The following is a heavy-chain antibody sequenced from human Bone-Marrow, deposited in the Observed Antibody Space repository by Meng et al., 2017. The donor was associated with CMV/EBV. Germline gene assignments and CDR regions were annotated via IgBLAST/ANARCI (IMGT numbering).Heavy chain of an antibody. CDR2: ISYDGSNK. D-gene: IGHD1-1*01. J-gene: IGHJ2*01. V-gene: IGHV3-30*14. CDR3: ARDYGNWYFDL. Sequence: GESLKISCAASGFTFSSYAMHWVRQAPGKGLEWVAVISYDGSNKYYADSVKGRFTISRDNSKNTLYLQMNSLRTEDTAVYYCARDYGNWYFDLWGRGTLVTVSS. CDR1: GFTFSSYA.